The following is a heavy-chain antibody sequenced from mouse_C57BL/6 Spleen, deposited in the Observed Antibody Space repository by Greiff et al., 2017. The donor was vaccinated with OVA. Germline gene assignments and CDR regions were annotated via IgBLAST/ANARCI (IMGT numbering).Heavy chain of an antibody. Sequence: EVMLVESGGGLVKPGGSLKLSCAASGFTFSSYAMSWVRQTPEKRLEWVATISDGGSYTYYPDNVKGRFTISRDNAKNNLYLQMSHLKSEDTAMYYCARDLLYGNYGGDAMDYWGQGTSVTVSS. J-gene: IGHJ4*01. CDR2: ISDGGSYT. D-gene: IGHD2-1*01. CDR3: ARDLLYGNYGGDAMDY. CDR1: GFTFSSYA. V-gene: IGHV5-4*01.